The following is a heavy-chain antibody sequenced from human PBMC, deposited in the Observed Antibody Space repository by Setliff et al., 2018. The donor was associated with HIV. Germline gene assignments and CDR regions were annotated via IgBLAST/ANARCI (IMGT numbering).Heavy chain of an antibody. V-gene: IGHV4-39*07. CDR3: ASPLFSYGPLAY. J-gene: IGHJ4*02. CDR1: GGSISSSSYY. D-gene: IGHD3-16*01. Sequence: PSETLSLTCTVSGGSISSSSYYWGWIRQPPGKGLEWIGSVYYSGSTYYNPSLKSRVTISVDTSKNQFSLKLSSVTAADTAVYYCASPLFSYGPLAYWGQGTLVTVSS. CDR2: VYYSGST.